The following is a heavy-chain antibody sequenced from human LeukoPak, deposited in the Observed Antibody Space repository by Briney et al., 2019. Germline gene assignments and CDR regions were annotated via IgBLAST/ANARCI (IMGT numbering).Heavy chain of an antibody. D-gene: IGHD3-22*01. CDR3: ATGRTYYYDSSGRSDAFDI. J-gene: IGHJ3*02. Sequence: GESLKISCKGSGYSFTSYWIGWVRRMPGKGLEWKGIIYPGDADTRYSPSFQGQVTISADKSISTAYLQWSSLKASDTAMYYCATGRTYYYDSSGRSDAFDIWGQGTMVTVSS. CDR1: GYSFTSYW. CDR2: IYPGDADT. V-gene: IGHV5-51*01.